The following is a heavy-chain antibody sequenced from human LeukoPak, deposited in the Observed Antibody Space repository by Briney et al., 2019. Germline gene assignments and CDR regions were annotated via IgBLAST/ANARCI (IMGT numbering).Heavy chain of an antibody. CDR2: ISSSGSPI. CDR3: TRRYCSGGNCYAFDD. V-gene: IGHV3-11*04. CDR1: RFTFSDYY. Sequence: GGSLRLSCAASRFTFSDYYMSWIRQAPGKGLEWVSYISSSGSPIYYADSVKGRFTISRDNAKNSLYLQMNSLRAEDTAVYYCTRRYCSGGNCYAFDDWGQGTLVTVSS. D-gene: IGHD2-15*01. J-gene: IGHJ4*02.